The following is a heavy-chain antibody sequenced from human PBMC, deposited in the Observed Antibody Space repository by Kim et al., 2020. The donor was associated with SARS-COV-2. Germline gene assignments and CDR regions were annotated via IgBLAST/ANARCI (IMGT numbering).Heavy chain of an antibody. CDR1: GYTFTSYY. J-gene: IGHJ5*02. V-gene: IGHV1-46*01. CDR2: INPSGGST. CDR3: ARPIRDSSGTPGHWFDP. D-gene: IGHD6-19*01. Sequence: ASVKVSCKASGYTFTSYYMHWVRQAPGQGLEWMGIINPSGGSTSYAQKFQGRVTMTRDTSTSTVYMELSSLRSEDTAVYYCARPIRDSSGTPGHWFDPWGQGTLVTVSS.